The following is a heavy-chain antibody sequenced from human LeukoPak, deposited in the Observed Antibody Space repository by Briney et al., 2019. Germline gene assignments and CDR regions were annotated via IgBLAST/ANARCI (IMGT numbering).Heavy chain of an antibody. CDR2: ISGSGGST. J-gene: IGHJ3*02. CDR1: GFTFSSYA. V-gene: IGHV3-23*01. CDR3: AKGPYSSGWNDAFDI. D-gene: IGHD6-19*01. Sequence: PGGSLRLSCAASGFTFSSYAMSWVRQAPGKGLEWVSAISGSGGSTSYADPVKGRFTISRDNSKNTLYLQMNSLRAEDTAVYYCAKGPYSSGWNDAFDIWGQGTMVSVSS.